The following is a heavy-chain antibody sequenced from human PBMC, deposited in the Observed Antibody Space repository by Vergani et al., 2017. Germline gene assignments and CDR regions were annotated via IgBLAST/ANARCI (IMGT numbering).Heavy chain of an antibody. CDR1: GGSFNDYW. V-gene: IGHV4-34*01. CDR2: IRHDGIT. CDR3: AREGYCTNGVCFTLFDV. J-gene: IGHJ4*02. D-gene: IGHD2-8*01. Sequence: QAQLQQWGAGLLTPSETLSLTCAIYGGSFNDYWWTWIRQPPGKGLEWIREIRHDGITHYSPCLKSRVTISIDTATHQFSLNLRFVTAADTAVYYCAREGYCTNGVCFTLFDVWGQGALVTVSS.